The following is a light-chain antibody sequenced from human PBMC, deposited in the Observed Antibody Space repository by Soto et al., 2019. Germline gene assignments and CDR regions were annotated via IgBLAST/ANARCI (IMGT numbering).Light chain of an antibody. CDR2: GAS. J-gene: IGKJ4*01. Sequence: EIVLTQSPGTLSLSPGERATLSCRANESVSSSQLVWYQQKLGQAPRLLIYGASSRATGTPDRFSDSGSGTDFTLTISRLEPEDFAVYYCQQYGTSRPTFGGGTKVEIK. CDR1: ESVSSSQ. CDR3: QQYGTSRPT. V-gene: IGKV3-20*01.